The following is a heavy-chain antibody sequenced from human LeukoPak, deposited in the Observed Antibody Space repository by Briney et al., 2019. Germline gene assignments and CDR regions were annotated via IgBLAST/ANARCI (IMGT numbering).Heavy chain of an antibody. CDR3: ARAPHKYYYGSGSYFPSYYYYMDV. CDR1: GYSISSGYY. CDR2: IYHSGST. J-gene: IGHJ6*03. Sequence: SETLSLTCTVSGYSISSGYYWGWIRQPPGKGLEWIGSIYHSGSTYYNPSLKSRVTISVDTSKNQFSLKLSSVTAADTAVYYCARAPHKYYYGSGSYFPSYYYYMDVWGKGTTVTVSS. V-gene: IGHV4-38-2*02. D-gene: IGHD3-10*01.